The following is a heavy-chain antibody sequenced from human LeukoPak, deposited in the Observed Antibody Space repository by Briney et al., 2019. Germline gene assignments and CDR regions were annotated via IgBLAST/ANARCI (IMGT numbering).Heavy chain of an antibody. D-gene: IGHD5-12*01. CDR2: ISGSGGST. J-gene: IGHJ4*02. V-gene: IGHV3-23*01. CDR1: GFTFSSYG. Sequence: LPGGSLRLSCAASGFTFSSYGMSWVRQAPGKGLEWVSTISGSGGSTYYADSVKGRFTISRDNSKNTLYLQMNSLRAEDTAVYYCAKDQWVTVATYYFDYWGQGTLVTVSS. CDR3: AKDQWVTVATYYFDY.